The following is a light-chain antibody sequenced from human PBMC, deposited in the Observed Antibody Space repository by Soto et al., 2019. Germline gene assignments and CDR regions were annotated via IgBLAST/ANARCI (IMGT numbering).Light chain of an antibody. CDR3: QQYYGYSWA. Sequence: DIQMTQSPSTLSASVGDRVTITCRASQSLNYWLAWFQQKQGKAPNLLIYKVSNLESGVRSRFRGSGSGTEFPLTISILQPDDFAFYYCQQYYGYSWAFGQGTKVEIK. J-gene: IGKJ1*01. CDR1: QSLNYW. V-gene: IGKV1-5*03. CDR2: KVS.